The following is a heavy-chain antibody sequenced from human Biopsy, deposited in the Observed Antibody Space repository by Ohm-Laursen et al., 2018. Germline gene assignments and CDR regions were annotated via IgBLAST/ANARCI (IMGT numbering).Heavy chain of an antibody. D-gene: IGHD1-26*01. CDR3: ARVEAGTYDALDI. Sequence: SETLSLTCSVSGGSMTGYEWSWIRLAPGKGLEWISYIYYSGGTKYNPSLASRVTFSVDMSKSQFSLKLYSVTAADTAVYYCARVEAGTYDALDIWGQGTLVAASA. CDR2: IYYSGGT. J-gene: IGHJ3*02. CDR1: GGSMTGYE. V-gene: IGHV4-59*01.